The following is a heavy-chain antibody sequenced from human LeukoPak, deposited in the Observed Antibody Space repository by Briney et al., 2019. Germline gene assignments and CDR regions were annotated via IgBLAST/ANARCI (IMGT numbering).Heavy chain of an antibody. V-gene: IGHV4-39*07. CDR1: GGSISTSSNS. CDR3: ARERVWRYCGGDSCGWFDP. Sequence: SETLSLTCAVSGGSISTSSNSWGWIRQPPGKGLEWIGTLYYSGSTSYNPSLKSRVTISVDTSKNQFSLKLSSVTAADTAVYYCARERVWRYCGGDSCGWFDPWAREPWSPSPQ. J-gene: IGHJ5*02. D-gene: IGHD2-21*02. CDR2: LYYSGST.